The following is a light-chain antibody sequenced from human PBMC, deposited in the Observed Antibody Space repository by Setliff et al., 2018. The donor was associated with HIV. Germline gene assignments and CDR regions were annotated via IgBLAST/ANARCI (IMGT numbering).Light chain of an antibody. CDR2: GVS. V-gene: IGLV2-14*01. CDR1: SSDVGGYNY. CDR3: SSYAGSNSYV. Sequence: ALTQPASVSGSPGQSITISCTGTSSDVGGYNYVSWYKQHSGKAPKLLIFGVSNRPSGVSDRFSGSKSGNTASLTISGLQAEDEADYYCSSYAGSNSYVFGTGTKVTVL. J-gene: IGLJ1*01.